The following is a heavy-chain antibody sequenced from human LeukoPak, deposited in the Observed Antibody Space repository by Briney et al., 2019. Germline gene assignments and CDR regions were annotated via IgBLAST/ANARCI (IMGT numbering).Heavy chain of an antibody. V-gene: IGHV3-23*01. CDR3: AKRGVVIRGLLVIGVHTEAYYFDS. CDR1: GFNFSNYG. D-gene: IGHD3-10*01. J-gene: IGHJ4*02. CDR2: IREAGGGT. Sequence: PGGSLRLSCVVSGFNFSNYGMSWVRQAPGKGLEWVSGIREAGGGTKYVDSVKGRFTISRDNSKNTLYLQMNSLRAEDTAVYFCAKRGVVIRGLLVIGVHTEAYYFDSWGQGILVTVSS.